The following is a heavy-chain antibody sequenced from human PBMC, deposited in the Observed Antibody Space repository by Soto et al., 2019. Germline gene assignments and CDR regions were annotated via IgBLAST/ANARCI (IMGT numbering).Heavy chain of an antibody. CDR3: ACDCTGARCDPMY. V-gene: IGHV1-18*01. Sequence: QIQLVQSGGEVKKPGASVKVSCKASDYTFASYGISWVRQAPGQGPEWMGWISGYNGNTISAHKFQGRLTMTTDTSTSTANMELRSLGSGETAEYYGACDCTGARCDPMYWGQGTPVTVSS. CDR1: DYTFASYG. J-gene: IGHJ4*02. CDR2: ISGYNGNT. D-gene: IGHD2-8*02.